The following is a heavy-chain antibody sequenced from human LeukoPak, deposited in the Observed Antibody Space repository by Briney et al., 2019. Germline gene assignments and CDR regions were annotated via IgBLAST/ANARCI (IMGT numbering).Heavy chain of an antibody. D-gene: IGHD6-19*01. CDR2: IGHSGGST. V-gene: IGHV3-23*01. J-gene: IGHJ4*02. CDR1: GFIFSSYA. CDR3: ARGRLNRGWYGMVY. Sequence: PGGSLRLSCAASGFIFSSYAMSWVRQAPGKGLEWVSAIGHSGGSTYYADSVKGRFTISRDNSKNTLYLQMNSLRAEDTAVYYCARGRLNRGWYGMVYWGQGTLVTVSS.